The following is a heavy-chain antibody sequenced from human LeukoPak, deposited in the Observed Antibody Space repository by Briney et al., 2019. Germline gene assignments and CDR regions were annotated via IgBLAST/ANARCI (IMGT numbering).Heavy chain of an antibody. J-gene: IGHJ4*02. D-gene: IGHD6-13*01. CDR2: ISSNGP. V-gene: IGHV3-23*01. CDR1: QFNFNKFG. CDR3: AKDGRGYSSFPDYFDY. Sequence: PGGSLRLSCTTSQFNFNKFGMTWVRQAPGKGLEWVSSISSNGPQYAESVQGRFAISRDNSKNTLYLQMNSLRVEDTAVYFCAKDGRGYSSFPDYFDYWGQGTLVTVSS.